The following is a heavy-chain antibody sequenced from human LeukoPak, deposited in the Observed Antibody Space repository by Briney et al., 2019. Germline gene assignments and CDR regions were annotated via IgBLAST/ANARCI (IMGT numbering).Heavy chain of an antibody. V-gene: IGHV1-18*01. D-gene: IGHD6-6*01. Sequence: ASVKVSCKASGYTFTSYGISWVRQAPGQGLEWMGWISAYNGNTNYAQKLQGRVTMTTDTSTSTAYVELRSLRSDDTAVYYCASTGENSSSPRNDYYYYMDVWGKGTTVTVSS. J-gene: IGHJ6*03. CDR3: ASTGENSSSPRNDYYYYMDV. CDR1: GYTFTSYG. CDR2: ISAYNGNT.